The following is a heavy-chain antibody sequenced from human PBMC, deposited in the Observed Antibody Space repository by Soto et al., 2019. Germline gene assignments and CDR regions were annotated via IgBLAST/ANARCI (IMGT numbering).Heavy chain of an antibody. CDR2: ISYDGSNK. D-gene: IGHD3-22*01. CDR1: GFTFSSYG. Sequence: PGGSLRLSCAASGFTFSSYGMHWVRQAPGKGLEWVAVISYDGSNKYYADSVKGRFTISRDNSKNTLYLQMNSLRAEDTAVYYCARGDSNDAFDIWGQGTMVTVSS. J-gene: IGHJ3*02. CDR3: ARGDSNDAFDI. V-gene: IGHV3-30*03.